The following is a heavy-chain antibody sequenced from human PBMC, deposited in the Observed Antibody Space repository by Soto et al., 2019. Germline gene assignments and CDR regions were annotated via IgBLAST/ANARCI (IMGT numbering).Heavy chain of an antibody. Sequence: SLNVSCRTSGGTCSSYAISCVRQALGQGLEWMGGIIPIFGTANYAQKFQGRVTITADESTSTAYMELSSLRSEDTAVYYCARDEGRGGYKGFDYWGQGNLVTVS. CDR2: IIPIFGTA. CDR1: GGTCSSYA. V-gene: IGHV1-69*13. D-gene: IGHD5-12*01. CDR3: ARDEGRGGYKGFDY. J-gene: IGHJ4*02.